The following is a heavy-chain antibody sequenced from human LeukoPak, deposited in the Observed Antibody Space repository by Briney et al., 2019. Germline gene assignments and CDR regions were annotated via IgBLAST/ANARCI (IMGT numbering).Heavy chain of an antibody. CDR2: IRGDGADT. V-gene: IGHV3-23*01. D-gene: IGHD2-15*01. CDR1: GVTFSNYF. J-gene: IGHJ4*02. Sequence: GGPLRLSCAASGVTFSNYFMTWVRQAPGKGLEGISSIRGDGADTYYADSVKGRFTVSRDNSKNTLYLQMNSLRAEDTAIYYCTKIRAPNTADMYFDVWGQGTLVTVSS. CDR3: TKIRAPNTADMYFDV.